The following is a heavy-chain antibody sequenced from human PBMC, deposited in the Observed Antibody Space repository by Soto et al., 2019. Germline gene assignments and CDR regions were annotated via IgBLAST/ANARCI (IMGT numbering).Heavy chain of an antibody. CDR3: ASQNIQRGYSYGYVDY. CDR2: IYYSGST. D-gene: IGHD5-18*01. CDR1: GGSINSGDYY. Sequence: QVQLQESGPGLVKPSQTLSLTCTVSGGSINSGDYYWSWIRQPPGKGLEWIGYIYYSGSTFYNPSLKRRVSTSVDTSKNRFSGELSAVTAADTAVYYCASQNIQRGYSYGYVDYWGQGTLITVSS. J-gene: IGHJ4*02. V-gene: IGHV4-30-4*01.